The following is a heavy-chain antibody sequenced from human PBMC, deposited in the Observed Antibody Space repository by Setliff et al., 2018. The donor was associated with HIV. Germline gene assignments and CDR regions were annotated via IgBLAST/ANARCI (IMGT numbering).Heavy chain of an antibody. CDR2: ISSDGGSM. V-gene: IGHV3-64*02. CDR1: GFMFSSYG. CDR3: ASGKNYIFWSSYFGMDV. D-gene: IGHD3-3*01. Sequence: PGGSLRLSCTASGFMFSSYGMHWVRQAPGKGLEHVSGISSDGGSMYYADSVRGSFTISRDNSKNTLYLQIGSLRGDDMAVYYCASGKNYIFWSSYFGMDVWGQGTTVTVSS. J-gene: IGHJ6*02.